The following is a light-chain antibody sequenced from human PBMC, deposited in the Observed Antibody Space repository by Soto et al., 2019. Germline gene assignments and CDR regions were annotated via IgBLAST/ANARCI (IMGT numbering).Light chain of an antibody. CDR2: DVN. CDR3: SSWTSGATYV. Sequence: QSALTQPASVSGSPGQSITISCAGTSSGVGAYNYVSWYQHHPGKAPKLMIYDVNNRPSGDSNRFSGSKSGNTASLTISGLQAEDEADYYCSSWTSGATYVFGSGTKVTVL. CDR1: SSGVGAYNY. J-gene: IGLJ1*01. V-gene: IGLV2-14*03.